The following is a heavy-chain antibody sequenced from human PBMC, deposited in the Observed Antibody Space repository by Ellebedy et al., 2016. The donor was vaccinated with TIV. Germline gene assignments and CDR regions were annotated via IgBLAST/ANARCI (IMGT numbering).Heavy chain of an antibody. Sequence: GESLKISXVASGFSLSNSFMSWIRQAPGKGLEWVSTLTADGRSTYFADSMKGRFTISRDNSKNTVYLQMNSLRSEDTAVYYCRPGHYSDAWGQGTLVTVSS. J-gene: IGHJ4*02. V-gene: IGHV3-23*01. CDR3: RPGHYSDA. CDR1: GFSLSNSF. CDR2: LTADGRST.